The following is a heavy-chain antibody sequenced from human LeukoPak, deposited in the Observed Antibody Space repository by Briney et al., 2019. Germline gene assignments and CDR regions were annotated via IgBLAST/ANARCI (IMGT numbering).Heavy chain of an antibody. CDR1: GFTFSDSY. CDR2: ISNSGSSI. Sequence: GGSLRLSCAASGFTFSDSYMTWLRQAPGKGLEWVSYISNSGSSIYYADSVKGRFIISRDNAKNSLYLQVNSLRAEDTALYYCARNFGGGDSGGPYYWGQGTLVTVSS. V-gene: IGHV3-11*01. J-gene: IGHJ4*02. CDR3: ARNFGGGDSGGPYY. D-gene: IGHD3-22*01.